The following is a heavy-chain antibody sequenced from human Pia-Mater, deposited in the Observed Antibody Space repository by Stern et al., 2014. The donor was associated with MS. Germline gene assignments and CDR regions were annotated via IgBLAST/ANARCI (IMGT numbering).Heavy chain of an antibody. CDR2: IIPGLGTT. CDR3: ARDQGDYGSGSEDSWFDP. Sequence: VQLLQSGDEVKKPGSSVKVSCKASRDTFSHYTLSWVRQAPEHGLEWMGGIIPGLGTTSYAQKFQGRITISADTSTNTLYMELSSLTFEDTAVYFCARDQGDYGSGSEDSWFDPWGQGTLVTVSS. J-gene: IGHJ5*02. D-gene: IGHD3-10*01. CDR1: RDTFSHYT. V-gene: IGHV1-69*06.